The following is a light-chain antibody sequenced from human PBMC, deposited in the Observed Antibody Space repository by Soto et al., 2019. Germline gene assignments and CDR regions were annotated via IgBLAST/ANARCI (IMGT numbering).Light chain of an antibody. Sequence: DIQMTQSPSSVSASVGDRVTITCRASQIINKWLAWYQQKPGKAPTLLIYAASTLQSGVPSRFSGSGSGADFTLTISSLQPEDFATYYCQQANSFPFTFGPGTKMDIK. J-gene: IGKJ3*01. CDR2: AAS. CDR1: QIINKW. V-gene: IGKV1-12*02. CDR3: QQANSFPFT.